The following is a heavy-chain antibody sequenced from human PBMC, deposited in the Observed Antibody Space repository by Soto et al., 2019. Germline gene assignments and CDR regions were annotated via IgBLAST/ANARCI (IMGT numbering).Heavy chain of an antibody. D-gene: IGHD1-20*01. CDR3: ATDNPAPDGLSQRHNFFGP. CDR1: GGSISSGGYY. V-gene: IGHV4-31*03. CDR2: IYYSGST. Sequence: SETLSLTCTVSGGSISSGGYYWSWIRQHPGKGLEWIGYIYYSGSTYYNPSLKSRVTISVDTSKNQFSLKLSSVTAADTAVYYCATDNPAPDGLSQRHNFFGPCRKRNLGVGSS. J-gene: IGHJ5*02.